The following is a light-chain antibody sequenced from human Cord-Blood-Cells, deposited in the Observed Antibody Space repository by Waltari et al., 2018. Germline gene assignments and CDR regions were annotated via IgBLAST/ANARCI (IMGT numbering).Light chain of an antibody. CDR1: SSDVGRYNY. V-gene: IGLV2-14*01. CDR3: SSYTSSSTLV. J-gene: IGLJ1*01. CDR2: DVS. Sequence: QSALTQPPSVSGSPAQSLTISCTGTSSDVGRYNYVPCYQQHPGKAPKLLIYDVSNRPSGVSNRFSGSKSGNTASLTISGLQAEDEADYYCSSYTSSSTLVFGTGTKVTVL.